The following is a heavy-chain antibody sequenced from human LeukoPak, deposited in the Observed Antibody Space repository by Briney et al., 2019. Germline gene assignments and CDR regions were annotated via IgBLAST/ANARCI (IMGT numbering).Heavy chain of an antibody. CDR2: IRSTGEST. CDR1: GFTFRTYA. D-gene: IGHD3-10*01. V-gene: IGHV3-23*01. Sequence: GGSLRLSCAASGFTFRTYAMNWVRQAPGKGLEWVSSIRSTGESTYYADSVKGRFTISRDNSRNTLYLQTNSLRAEDTAVYYCAKEVRESAWFYFDHWGQGTLATVSS. J-gene: IGHJ4*02. CDR3: AKEVRESAWFYFDH.